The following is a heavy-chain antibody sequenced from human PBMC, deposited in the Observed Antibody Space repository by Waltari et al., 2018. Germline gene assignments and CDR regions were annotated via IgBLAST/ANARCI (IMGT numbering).Heavy chain of an antibody. CDR3: ARASDVYSSTCSGPPCLD. Sequence: QVQLQESGPGLVKPSETLSLTCTISGGSFSDYYWSWIRQPPGKGLEWIGYISYSGTPNYNPSLKSRRTMSVHASKSQFFLNLSSVTAADTAVYYCARASDVYSSTCSGPPCLDWGQGTLVIVSS. J-gene: IGHJ4*02. D-gene: IGHD6-13*01. V-gene: IGHV4-59*01. CDR1: GGSFSDYY. CDR2: ISYSGTP.